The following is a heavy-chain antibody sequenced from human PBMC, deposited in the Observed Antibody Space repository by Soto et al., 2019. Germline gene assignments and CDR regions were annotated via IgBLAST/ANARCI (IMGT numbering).Heavy chain of an antibody. CDR1: GYTFTIYG. D-gene: IGHD4-17*01. CDR2: ISGFNGNT. V-gene: IGHV1-18*01. J-gene: IGHJ4*02. Sequence: GASVKVSCKASGYTFTIYGIHWVRQAPGQGLEWMGWISGFNGNTNYAQKLQDRVTMTTDTSTTTAHMELRSLRPHHPAVSYCARGDFGAPPDYWGQGTLPTDSS. CDR3: ARGDFGAPPDY.